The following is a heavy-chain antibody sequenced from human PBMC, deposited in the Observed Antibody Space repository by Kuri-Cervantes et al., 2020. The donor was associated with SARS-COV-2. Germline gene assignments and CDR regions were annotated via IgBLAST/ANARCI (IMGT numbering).Heavy chain of an antibody. D-gene: IGHD4-23*01. J-gene: IGHJ3*02. CDR1: GYTLTELS. Sequence: ASVKVSCKVSGYTLTELSMHWVRQAPGKGLEWMGGFDPEDGETIYAQKFQGRVTMTEDTSTDTAYMGLSSLRSEDTAVYYCAREADGGNLLDAFDIWGQGTMVTVSS. V-gene: IGHV1-24*01. CDR2: FDPEDGET. CDR3: AREADGGNLLDAFDI.